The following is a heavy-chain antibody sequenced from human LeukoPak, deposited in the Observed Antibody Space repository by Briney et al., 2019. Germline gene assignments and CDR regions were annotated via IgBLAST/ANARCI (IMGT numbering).Heavy chain of an antibody. Sequence: KPSETLSLTCTVSGGSISSSSYYWGWIRQPPGKGLEWIGSIYYSGSTYYNPSLKSRVTISVDTSKNQFSLKLSSVTAADTAVYYCARQDQDDYVWGSYRGTPPFDYWGQGTLVTVSS. CDR2: IYYSGST. D-gene: IGHD3-16*02. V-gene: IGHV4-39*01. CDR1: GGSISSSSYY. CDR3: ARQDQDDYVWGSYRGTPPFDY. J-gene: IGHJ4*02.